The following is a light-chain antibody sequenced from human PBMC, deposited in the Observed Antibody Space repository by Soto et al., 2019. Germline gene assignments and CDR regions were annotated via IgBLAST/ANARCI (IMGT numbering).Light chain of an antibody. Sequence: IGMMQSPAALSVSPGERATLSCRASQSVSSNLAWYQQKPGQAPRLLTYGASTRATGFPARFSGSGSGTEFNLTISSLQSEDFGVYYCQQYNNWPWTFGQGTKVDIK. CDR1: QSVSSN. J-gene: IGKJ1*01. V-gene: IGKV3-15*01. CDR3: QQYNNWPWT. CDR2: GAS.